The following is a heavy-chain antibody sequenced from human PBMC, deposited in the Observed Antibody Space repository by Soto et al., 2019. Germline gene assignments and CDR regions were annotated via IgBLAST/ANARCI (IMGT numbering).Heavy chain of an antibody. J-gene: IGHJ5*02. V-gene: IGHV4-61*01. CDR2: IYHSGST. CDR3: ARLSAACFDP. Sequence: SETLSLTCTVSGGSVSSGSYYWGWIRQPPGKGLEWIGYIYHSGSTNYNPSLKSRVTISVDTSKNQFSLSLTSVTATDTAVYYCARLSAACFDPWGQGTLVTVSS. CDR1: GGSVSSGSYY. D-gene: IGHD6-19*01.